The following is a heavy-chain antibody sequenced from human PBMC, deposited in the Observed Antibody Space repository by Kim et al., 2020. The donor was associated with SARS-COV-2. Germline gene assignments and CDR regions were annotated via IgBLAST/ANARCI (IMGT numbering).Heavy chain of an antibody. CDR2: INHSGST. CDR3: PRAPRWGSSWYMSGYYYYGMDV. D-gene: IGHD6-13*01. Sequence: SETLSLTCAVYGGSFSGYYWSWIRQPPGKGLEWIGEINHSGSTNYNPSLKSRVTISVDTSKNQFSLKLSSVTAADTAVYYCPRAPRWGSSWYMSGYYYYGMDVWGQRTTVTVSS. CDR1: GGSFSGYY. V-gene: IGHV4-34*01. J-gene: IGHJ6*02.